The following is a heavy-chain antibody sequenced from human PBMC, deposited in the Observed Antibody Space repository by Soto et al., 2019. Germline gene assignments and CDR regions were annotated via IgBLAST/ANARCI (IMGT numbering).Heavy chain of an antibody. CDR1: GYTFTSYY. CDR3: ARSGYCTNGVCYRHYGMDV. J-gene: IGHJ6*02. Sequence: ASVNVSCKSSGYTFTSYYIHWVRQAPGQGLECMGIINPSGGSTSYAQKFQGRVTMTRDTSTSTVYMELSSLRSEDTAVYYCARSGYCTNGVCYRHYGMDVWGQGTTVTVSS. V-gene: IGHV1-46*01. CDR2: INPSGGST. D-gene: IGHD2-8*01.